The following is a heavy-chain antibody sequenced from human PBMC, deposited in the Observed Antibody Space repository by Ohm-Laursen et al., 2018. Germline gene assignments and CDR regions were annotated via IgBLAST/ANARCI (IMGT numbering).Heavy chain of an antibody. CDR2: IIVVSDTT. Sequence: ASSVKVSCKASGDTFSSYTISWVRQAPGQGLEWMGGIIVVSDTTHYARNFQGRVTLTADTSTRTAYMQLNSLKSDDTAVYYCASWYYSGSPSDERVPRWGQGTLVTGSS. CDR3: ASWYYSGSPSDERVPR. J-gene: IGHJ4*02. V-gene: IGHV1-69*06. CDR1: GDTFSSYT. D-gene: IGHD2-15*01.